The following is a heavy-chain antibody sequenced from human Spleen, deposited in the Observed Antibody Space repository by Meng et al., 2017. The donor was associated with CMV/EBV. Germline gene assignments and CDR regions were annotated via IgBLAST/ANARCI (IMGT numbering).Heavy chain of an antibody. V-gene: IGHV3-66*01. CDR1: GFAVETNY. CDR3: ARDGSGWSRAY. J-gene: IGHJ4*02. CDR2: IYSAGNA. D-gene: IGHD6-19*01. Sequence: GESLKISCAASGFAVETNYMSWVRQSPGKGLEWVSTIYSAGNAFYADPVKSRFTISRDSSKNTLSLQMHSLRAEDTAVYYCARDGSGWSRAYWGQGTLVTVSS.